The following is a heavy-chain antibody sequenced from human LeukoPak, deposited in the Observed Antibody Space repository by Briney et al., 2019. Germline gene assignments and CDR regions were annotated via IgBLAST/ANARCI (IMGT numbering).Heavy chain of an antibody. J-gene: IGHJ4*02. CDR3: AKVEYSSNWYGVGSLDC. V-gene: IGHV3-9*01. D-gene: IGHD6-13*01. CDR2: ISWNSGSI. CDR1: GFTFDDYA. Sequence: AGGSLRLSCAASGFTFDDYAMHWVRQAPGKGLEWVSGISWNSGSIGYADSVKGRFTISRDNSKNTLYLQMNSLRAEDTAVYYCAKVEYSSNWYGVGSLDCWGQGTLVTVSS.